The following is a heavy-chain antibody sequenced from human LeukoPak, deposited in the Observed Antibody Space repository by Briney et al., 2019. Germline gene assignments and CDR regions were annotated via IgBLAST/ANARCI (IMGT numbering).Heavy chain of an antibody. V-gene: IGHV3-7*03. CDR3: ARDGTREGYFDY. Sequence: PGGSVRLSCEGSAFILSGLWMNWVRQTPGKAREGVASIKEGGSERQYVDSVRGLFSISRDSTKGSLFVHGNSVRAEDTAAYYCARDGTREGYFDYWGQGTLVTVSS. CDR2: IKEGGSER. CDR1: AFILSGLW. J-gene: IGHJ4*02. D-gene: IGHD1-26*01.